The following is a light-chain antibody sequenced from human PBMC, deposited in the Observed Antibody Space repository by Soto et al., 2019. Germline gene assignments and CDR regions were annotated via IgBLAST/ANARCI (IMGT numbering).Light chain of an antibody. CDR2: DVS. Sequence: QSALTQPRSVSGSPGQSVTISCTGTSSDVGGYNYVSWYQQHPGKAPKLMIYDVSKWPSGVPDRFSGSKSGNTASLTISGFHTEYEIDYNCCSYAGNSLSVFGGGTKLT. CDR3: CSYAGNSLSV. J-gene: IGLJ3*02. CDR1: SSDVGGYNY. V-gene: IGLV2-11*01.